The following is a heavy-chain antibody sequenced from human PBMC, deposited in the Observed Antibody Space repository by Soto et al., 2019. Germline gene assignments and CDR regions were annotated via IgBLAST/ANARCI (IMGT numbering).Heavy chain of an antibody. CDR3: ARRGGGDSLFDS. Sequence: QLHLQESGPGLVKPSETLSLTCTVSGDSFSTSNYYWGWIRQPPGKGLEWIGNIFYGGGTGVTYYHPSLKSRVIISVDTSKHQFSLKLRSITAADTAFYFCARRGGGDSLFDSWGQGKLVTVSS. CDR1: GDSFSTSNYY. D-gene: IGHD4-17*01. J-gene: IGHJ4*02. V-gene: IGHV4-39*01. CDR2: IFYGGGTGVT.